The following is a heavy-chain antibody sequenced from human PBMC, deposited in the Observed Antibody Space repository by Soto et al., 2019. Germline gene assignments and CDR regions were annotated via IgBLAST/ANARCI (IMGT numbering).Heavy chain of an antibody. CDR1: GYTFTSYG. D-gene: IGHD4-17*01. CDR2: ISAYNGNT. V-gene: IGHV1-18*01. J-gene: IGHJ3*02. CDR3: ARFKDGDYEPPDAFDI. Sequence: QVQLVQSGAEVKKPGASVKVSCKASGYTFTSYGISWVRQAPGQGLEWMGWISAYNGNTNYAQKLQGRVTMTTDTSTSTAYMALRSLRSDDTAVYYCARFKDGDYEPPDAFDIWGQGTMVTVSS.